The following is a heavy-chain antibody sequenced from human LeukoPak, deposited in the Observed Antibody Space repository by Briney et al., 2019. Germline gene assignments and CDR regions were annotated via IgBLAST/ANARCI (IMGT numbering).Heavy chain of an antibody. J-gene: IGHJ6*03. CDR2: VYHGGSS. CDR1: GYSISSGFY. V-gene: IGHV4-38-2*02. CDR3: ARDTGCSGGSCYMDV. Sequence: SETLSLTCTVSGYSISSGFYWGWIRQPPGKGLEWIGNVYHGGSSYYNPSLRSRVTISVDTSKNQFSLNLYSVTAADTAVYYCARDTGCSGGSCYMDVWGKGTTVTVSS. D-gene: IGHD2-15*01.